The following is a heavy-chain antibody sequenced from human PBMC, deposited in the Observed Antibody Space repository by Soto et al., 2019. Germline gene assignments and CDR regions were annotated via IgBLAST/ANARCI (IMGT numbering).Heavy chain of an antibody. D-gene: IGHD4-17*01. J-gene: IGHJ4*02. CDR3: VRDLATVTQRFDC. CDR2: LSSSGSTI. V-gene: IGHV3-11*01. Sequence: QVQLVESGGGLVKPGGSLRLSCAASGFTFSDYYMSWIRQAPGKGLEWVAYLSSSGSTIKYGDSVKGRFTISRDNAKNSLYLQMNSLRVADTAIYYCVRDLATVTQRFDCWGQGTLVTVSS. CDR1: GFTFSDYY.